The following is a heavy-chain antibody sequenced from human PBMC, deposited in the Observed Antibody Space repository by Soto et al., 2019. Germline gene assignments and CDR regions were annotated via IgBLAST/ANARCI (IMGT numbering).Heavy chain of an antibody. CDR3: ATGSPPHSSGYNWFDP. CDR1: GYTFTSYG. V-gene: IGHV1-18*01. Sequence: ASVKVSCKASGYTFTSYGISWVRQAPGQGLEWMGWISAYNGNTNYAQKLQGRVTMTTDTSTSTAYMELRSLRSDDTAVYCCATGSPPHSSGYNWFDPWGQGTLVTVSS. D-gene: IGHD6-19*01. J-gene: IGHJ5*02. CDR2: ISAYNGNT.